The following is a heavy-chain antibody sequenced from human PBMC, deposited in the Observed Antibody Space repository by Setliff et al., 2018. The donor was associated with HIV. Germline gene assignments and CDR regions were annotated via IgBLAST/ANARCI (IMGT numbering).Heavy chain of an antibody. D-gene: IGHD2-21*02. J-gene: IGHJ4*02. CDR1: GGSFNGYY. CDR2: INHSGST. V-gene: IGHV4-34*01. CDR3: ARARRAGSGACYRADY. Sequence: PSETLSLTCAVYGGSFNGYYWSWIRQPPGKGLEWIGEINHSGSTNYNPSLKSRVTMSVDKSKNQFSLRLSSVTAADTAVYYCARARRAGSGACYRADYWGQGTMVTVSS.